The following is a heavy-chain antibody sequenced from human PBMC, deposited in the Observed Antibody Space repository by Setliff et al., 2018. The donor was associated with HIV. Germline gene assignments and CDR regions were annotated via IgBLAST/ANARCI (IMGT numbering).Heavy chain of an antibody. CDR2: INPNSGGT. CDR3: ARVGDSSSSTGVIG. D-gene: IGHD6-6*01. V-gene: IGHV1-2*06. Sequence: ASVKVSCKASGSIFTGYYMHWVRQAPGQGLEWVGRINPNSGGTTYAQKFQGRVTMTLDTSISTVYVELSRLKSDDTAVYYCARVGDSSSSTGVIGWGQGTLVTVSS. CDR1: GSIFTGYY. J-gene: IGHJ4*02.